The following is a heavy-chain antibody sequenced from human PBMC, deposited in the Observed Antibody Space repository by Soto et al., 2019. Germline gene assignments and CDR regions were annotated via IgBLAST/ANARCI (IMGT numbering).Heavy chain of an antibody. Sequence: QVQLQESGPGLVKPSETLPLTCIVSDDSVSSDTYYWSWVRQPPGKGLEWIGYIYYSGSTNYSPSLKSRVTMSIDTSNNQFSLTLSSVTAADTAVYYCVREVGGWYYFDSWGQGTLVTVSS. V-gene: IGHV4-61*01. CDR2: IYYSGST. J-gene: IGHJ4*02. CDR1: DDSVSSDTYY. CDR3: VREVGGWYYFDS. D-gene: IGHD2-15*01.